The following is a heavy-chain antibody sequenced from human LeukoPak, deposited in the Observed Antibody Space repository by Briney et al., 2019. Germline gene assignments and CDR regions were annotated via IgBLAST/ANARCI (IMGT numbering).Heavy chain of an antibody. CDR3: AFAKVVDAFDI. V-gene: IGHV3-30-3*01. J-gene: IGHJ3*02. CDR2: ISYDGSNK. Sequence: GGSLRLSCAASGFTFSSYAMHWVRQAPGKGLEWVAVISYDGSNKYYADSVKGRFTISRDNSKNTLYLQMNSLRAEDTAVYYCAFAKVVDAFDIWSQGTMVTVSS. CDR1: GFTFSSYA.